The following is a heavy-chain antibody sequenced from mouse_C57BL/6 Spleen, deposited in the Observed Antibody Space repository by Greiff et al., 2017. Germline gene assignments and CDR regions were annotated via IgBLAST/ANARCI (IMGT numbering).Heavy chain of an antibody. J-gene: IGHJ4*01. D-gene: IGHD2-1*01. CDR3: ARAGIYYGNHYYAMDY. Sequence: QVHVKQPGAELVMPGASVKLSCKASGYTFTSYWMHWVKQRPGQGLEWIGEIDPSDSYTNYNQKFKGKSTLTVDKSSSTAYMQLSSLTSEDSAVYYCARAGIYYGNHYYAMDYWGQGTSVTVSS. V-gene: IGHV1-69*01. CDR2: IDPSDSYT. CDR1: GYTFTSYW.